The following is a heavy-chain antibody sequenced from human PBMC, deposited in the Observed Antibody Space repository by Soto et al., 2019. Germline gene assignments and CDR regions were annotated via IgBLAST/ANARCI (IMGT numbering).Heavy chain of an antibody. Sequence: SETLALTCTVSGCSISSYYWSWIRQPPGKALEWIGYIYYSGSTNYNPSLKSRVTISVDTSKNQFSLKLSSVTAADTAVYYCARVKIRYYYDSSGPDAFDIWGQGTMVT. D-gene: IGHD3-22*01. CDR1: GCSISSYY. CDR3: ARVKIRYYYDSSGPDAFDI. V-gene: IGHV4-59*01. CDR2: IYYSGST. J-gene: IGHJ3*02.